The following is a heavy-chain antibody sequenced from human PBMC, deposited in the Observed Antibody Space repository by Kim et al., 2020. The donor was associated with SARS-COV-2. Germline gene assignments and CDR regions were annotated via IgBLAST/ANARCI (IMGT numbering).Heavy chain of an antibody. CDR3: ARVGSSSWYDYYYYGMDV. D-gene: IGHD6-13*01. CDR2: IWYDGSNK. V-gene: IGHV3-33*01. Sequence: GGSLRLSCAASGFTFSSYGMHWVRQAPGKGLEWVAVIWYDGSNKYYADSVKGRFTISRDNSKNTLYLQMNSLRAEDTAVYYCARVGSSSWYDYYYYGMDVWGQGTTVTVSS. CDR1: GFTFSSYG. J-gene: IGHJ6*02.